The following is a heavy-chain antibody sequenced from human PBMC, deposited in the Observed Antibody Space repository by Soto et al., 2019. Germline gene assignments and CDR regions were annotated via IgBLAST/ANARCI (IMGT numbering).Heavy chain of an antibody. CDR2: ISFDGNNE. V-gene: IGHV3-30*03. CDR3: FDAFDVMDI. J-gene: IGHJ6*02. CDR1: GSTFSTYG. D-gene: IGHD3-9*01. Sequence: VQLVESGGGVVQPGRSLRLSCEASGSTFSTYGTHWVRQTPGKGLEWLAGISFDGNNEYYAESVKGRFTISRGYSKNTLFLQMNRLRMGDTAVYYCFDAFDVMDIWGQGTTVIVSS.